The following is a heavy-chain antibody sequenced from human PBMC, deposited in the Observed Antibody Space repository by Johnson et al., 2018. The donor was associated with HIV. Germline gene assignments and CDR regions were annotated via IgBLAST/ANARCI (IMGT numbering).Heavy chain of an antibody. CDR2: ISYDGSNK. V-gene: IGHV3-30-3*01. CDR1: GFTFTSFA. J-gene: IGHJ3*01. D-gene: IGHD4-11*01. CDR3: AKETRDSRSAFDV. Sequence: QVQLVESGGGVVQPGTSLRLSCAASGFTFTSFAMHWVRQAPGKGLEWVAVISYDGSNKYYADSVKGRFTISRDNSKNTLYLRLNSLRPEDSAVYYCAKETRDSRSAFDVWGQGTLVTVSS.